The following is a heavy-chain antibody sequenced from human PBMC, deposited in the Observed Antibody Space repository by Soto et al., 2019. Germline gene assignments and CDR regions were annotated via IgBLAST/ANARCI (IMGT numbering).Heavy chain of an antibody. Sequence: GGSLRLSCAASGFTFSSYAMSWVRQAPGKGLEWVSAISGSGGSTYYADSVKGRFTISRDNSKSTLYLQMNSLRAEDTAVYYCAKVGIPPRWGIAAPFDPWGQGTLVTVSS. J-gene: IGHJ5*02. V-gene: IGHV3-23*01. CDR3: AKVGIPPRWGIAAPFDP. CDR1: GFTFSSYA. CDR2: ISGSGGST. D-gene: IGHD6-13*01.